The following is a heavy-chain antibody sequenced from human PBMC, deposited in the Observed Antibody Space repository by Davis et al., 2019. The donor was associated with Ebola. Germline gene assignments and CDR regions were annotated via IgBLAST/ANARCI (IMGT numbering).Heavy chain of an antibody. CDR2: IYYGGTT. CDR3: ASVPAAAVPFYMDV. D-gene: IGHD2-2*01. J-gene: IGHJ6*03. CDR1: GASISPGDYY. V-gene: IGHV4-30-4*01. Sequence: PSETLSLTCSVSGASISPGDYYWSWIRQPPGKDLEWIGYIYYGGTTFYTPSPKSRVSIPVDTSRNQFSLNLNSVTAADTTVYYCASVPAAAVPFYMDVWGRGTTVTVSS.